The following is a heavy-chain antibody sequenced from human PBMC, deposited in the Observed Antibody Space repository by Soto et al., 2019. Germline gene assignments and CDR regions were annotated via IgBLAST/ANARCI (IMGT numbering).Heavy chain of an antibody. J-gene: IGHJ4*02. D-gene: IGHD2-21*02. CDR2: INPSGGST. V-gene: IGHV1-46*01. CDR3: ARDGAYCGGDCYSGFDY. CDR1: GYTFTSYY. Sequence: QVQLVQSGAEVKKPGASVKVSCKASGYTFTSYYMHWVRQAPGQGLEWMGIINPSGGSTSYAQKFQGRVTMTRDTSTSTVYMELSSLRSEDTAVYYCARDGAYCGGDCYSGFDYWGQGTLVTVSS.